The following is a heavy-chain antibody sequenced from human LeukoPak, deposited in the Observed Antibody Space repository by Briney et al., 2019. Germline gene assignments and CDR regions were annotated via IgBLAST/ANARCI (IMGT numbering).Heavy chain of an antibody. CDR3: AKDIATIYGSGPLD. CDR2: ISWNSDSI. CDR1: GFTFDDYA. J-gene: IGHJ4*02. Sequence: PGRSLRLSCAASGFTFDDYAMHWVRQAPGKGLEWVSGISWNSDSIGYADSVKGRFTISRDNTKSSLYLRMNSLRAEDTALYYCAKDIATIYGSGPLDWGQGTLVTVSS. V-gene: IGHV3-9*01. D-gene: IGHD3-10*01.